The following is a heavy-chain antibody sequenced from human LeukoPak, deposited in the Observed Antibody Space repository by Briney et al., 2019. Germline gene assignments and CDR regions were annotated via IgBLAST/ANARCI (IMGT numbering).Heavy chain of an antibody. V-gene: IGHV3-30*02. Sequence: GGSLRLSCAASGFTFSSYGMHWVRQAPGKGLEWVAFIRYDGSNKYYADSVKGRFTISRDNSKNTLYLQMNSLRAEDTAVYYCARESYYDFWSGPDWGQGTLVTVSS. J-gene: IGHJ4*02. CDR1: GFTFSSYG. D-gene: IGHD3-3*01. CDR3: ARESYYDFWSGPD. CDR2: IRYDGSNK.